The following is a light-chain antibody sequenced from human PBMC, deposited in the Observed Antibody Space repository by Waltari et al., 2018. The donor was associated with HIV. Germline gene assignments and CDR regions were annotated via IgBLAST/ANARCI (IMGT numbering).Light chain of an antibody. CDR3: CAYAGSTTYVI. J-gene: IGLJ2*01. Sequence: QSALTQPASVSGSPGQSITIPCTGTSSDVGGYNLVSWYQQHPGKAPKLMIYEVRKRPSGVSNRFSGSKSGNTASLTISGLQAEDEADDYCCAYAGSTTYVIFGGGTKLTVL. CDR2: EVR. V-gene: IGLV2-23*02. CDR1: SSDVGGYNL.